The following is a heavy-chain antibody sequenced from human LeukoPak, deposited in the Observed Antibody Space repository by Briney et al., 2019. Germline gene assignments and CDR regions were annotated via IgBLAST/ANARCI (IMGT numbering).Heavy chain of an antibody. CDR3: ARSPSIAAAAYNWFDP. V-gene: IGHV3-7*01. CDR1: GFTFSSYW. J-gene: IGHJ5*02. D-gene: IGHD6-13*01. CDR2: IKQDGSEK. Sequence: QPGGSLRLSCAASGFTFSSYWMSWVRQAPGKGLEWVANIKQDGSEKYYVDSVKGRFTISRDNAKNSLYLQMNSLRVEDTAVYSCARSPSIAAAAYNWFDPWGQGTLVTVSS.